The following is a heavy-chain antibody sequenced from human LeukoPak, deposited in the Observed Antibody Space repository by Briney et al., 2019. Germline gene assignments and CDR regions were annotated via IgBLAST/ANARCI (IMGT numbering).Heavy chain of an antibody. J-gene: IGHJ4*02. CDR1: GFTFDDYA. Sequence: GGSLRLSCAASGFTFDDYAMHWVRHAPGKGLEWVSGISWNSGSIGYADSVKGRFTISRDNAKNSLYLQMNSLRAEDTALYYCAKDMSGGNYFDYWGQGTLVTVSS. D-gene: IGHD3-16*01. V-gene: IGHV3-9*01. CDR2: ISWNSGSI. CDR3: AKDMSGGNYFDY.